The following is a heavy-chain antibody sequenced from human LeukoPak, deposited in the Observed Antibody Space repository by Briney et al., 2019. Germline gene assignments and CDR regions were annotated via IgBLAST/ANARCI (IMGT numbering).Heavy chain of an antibody. CDR3: ATDRGRHSGSYPDAFDI. D-gene: IGHD1-26*01. CDR2: IIPIFGTA. Sequence: GASVKVSCKASGGTFSSYAISWVRQAPGQGLEWMGGIIPIFGTANYAQKFQGRVTITADKSTSTAYMELSRLRSDDTAVYYCATDRGRHSGSYPDAFDIWGQGTMVTVSS. J-gene: IGHJ3*02. CDR1: GGTFSSYA. V-gene: IGHV1-69*06.